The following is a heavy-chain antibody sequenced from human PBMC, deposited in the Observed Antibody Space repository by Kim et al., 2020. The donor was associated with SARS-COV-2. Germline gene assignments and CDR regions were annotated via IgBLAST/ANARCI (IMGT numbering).Heavy chain of an antibody. D-gene: IGHD6-19*01. J-gene: IGHJ4*02. Sequence: SETLSLTCAVSGGSISSSNWWSWVRQPPGKGLEWIGEIYHSGSTNYNPYHKSRVTISADKSKNQSSQKLSSVTAADTAEYYCARVKAVAGREGLDYWGQGNLVTVSS. CDR3: ARVKAVAGREGLDY. V-gene: IGHV4-4*02. CDR1: GGSISSSNW. CDR2: IYHSGST.